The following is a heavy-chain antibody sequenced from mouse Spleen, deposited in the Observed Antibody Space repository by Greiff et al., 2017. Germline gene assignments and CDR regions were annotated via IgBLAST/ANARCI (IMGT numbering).Heavy chain of an antibody. D-gene: IGHD2-1*01. CDR1: GYTFTSYW. CDR3: AICYYGNYLYYFDY. J-gene: IGHJ2*01. Sequence: VQLQQPGAELVKPGASVKVSCKASGYTFTSYWMHWVKQRPGPGLEWIGRIHPSDSDTNYNQNFKGKSTLTVDKSSSTAYMQLSSLTCEDAAVYYGAICYYGNYLYYFDYWGQGTTLTGSA. V-gene: IGHV1-74*01. CDR2: IHPSDSDT.